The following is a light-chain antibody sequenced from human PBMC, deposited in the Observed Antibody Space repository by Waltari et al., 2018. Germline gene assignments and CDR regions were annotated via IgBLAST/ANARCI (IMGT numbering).Light chain of an antibody. J-gene: IGKJ1*01. CDR2: DVS. CDR1: QSIGSS. CDR3: QKYERLPAT. Sequence: EIVLTQSPGTLSLSPGDRATLSCRASQSIGSSLVWYQQKPGQAPRLLIYDVSRRATGIPDRFSGSGYGTDFSLTISRLEPEDFAVYYCQKYERLPATFGQGTTVEIK. V-gene: IGKV3-20*01.